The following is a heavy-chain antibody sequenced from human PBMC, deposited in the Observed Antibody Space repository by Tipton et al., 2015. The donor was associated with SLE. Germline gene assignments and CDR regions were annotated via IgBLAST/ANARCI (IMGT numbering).Heavy chain of an antibody. Sequence: SLRLSCAASGFTFSSYSMNWVRQAPGKGLEWVSSISSSSSYIYYTDSVKGRFTISRDNAKNSLYLQMNSLRAEDTAVYYCARVPYSSSWYYFDYWGQGTLVTVSS. J-gene: IGHJ4*02. CDR2: ISSSSSYI. V-gene: IGHV3-21*01. CDR1: GFTFSSYS. CDR3: ARVPYSSSWYYFDY. D-gene: IGHD6-13*01.